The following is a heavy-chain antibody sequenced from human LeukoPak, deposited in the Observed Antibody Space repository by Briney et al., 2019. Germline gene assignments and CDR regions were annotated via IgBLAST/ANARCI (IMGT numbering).Heavy chain of an antibody. D-gene: IGHD6-19*01. Sequence: GGSLRLSCAASGFTFSSYSMNWVRQAPGKGLEWVSSISSSSSYIYYADSVKGRFAISRDNAKDSLYLQMNSLRAEDTAVYYCARDKGDPAVAGTFDYWGQGTLVTVSS. CDR1: GFTFSSYS. J-gene: IGHJ4*02. CDR2: ISSSSSYI. V-gene: IGHV3-21*01. CDR3: ARDKGDPAVAGTFDY.